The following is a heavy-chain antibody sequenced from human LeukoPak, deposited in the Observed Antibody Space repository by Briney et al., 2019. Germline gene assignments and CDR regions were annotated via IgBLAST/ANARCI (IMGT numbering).Heavy chain of an antibody. Sequence: ASVKVSCKASGGTFISYAISWVRQAPGQGLEWMGGIIPIFGTANYAQKFQGRVTITSDESTSTAYMELSSLRSEDTAVYYCARPYYYDSSAFDIWGQGTMVTVSS. CDR1: GGTFISYA. D-gene: IGHD3-22*01. CDR2: IIPIFGTA. CDR3: ARPYYYDSSAFDI. J-gene: IGHJ3*02. V-gene: IGHV1-69*13.